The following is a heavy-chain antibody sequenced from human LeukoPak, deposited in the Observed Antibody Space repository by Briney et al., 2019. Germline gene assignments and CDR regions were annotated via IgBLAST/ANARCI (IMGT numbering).Heavy chain of an antibody. CDR2: ISGSGGIT. J-gene: IGHJ5*02. Sequence: GGSLRLSCAASGFTFSSCAMNWVRQAPGKGLEWVSGISGSGGITHYADSVRGRFTISRDNSKNSLYLQMNSLRAEDTAVYYCARDGGYDYGDYVLDWFDPWGQGTLVTVSS. D-gene: IGHD4-17*01. CDR3: ARDGGYDYGDYVLDWFDP. CDR1: GFTFSSCA. V-gene: IGHV3-23*01.